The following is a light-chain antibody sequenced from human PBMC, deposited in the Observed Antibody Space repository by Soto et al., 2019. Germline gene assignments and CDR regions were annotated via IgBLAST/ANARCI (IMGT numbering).Light chain of an antibody. J-gene: IGLJ1*01. CDR3: AAWDDSLRGQV. CDR2: RNN. CDR1: SSHIGSNY. V-gene: IGLV1-47*01. Sequence: QSVLTQPPSASGTPGQRVTISCSGSSSHIGSNYVYWYQQLPGTAPKLLIYRNNQRPSGVPDRFSGSKSGTSASLAISGLRSEDEADYYCAAWDDSLRGQVFGTGTKVTVL.